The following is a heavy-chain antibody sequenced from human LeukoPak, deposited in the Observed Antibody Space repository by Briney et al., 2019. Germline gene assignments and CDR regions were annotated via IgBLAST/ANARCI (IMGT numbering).Heavy chain of an antibody. V-gene: IGHV3-23*01. CDR2: ISGGGETT. Sequence: GGSLRLSCAASGFTFNNYAMNWVRQAPGKGLEWVSSISGGGETTYYADSAKGRFTISRDNSQNTSYLQMNSLRAEDTGVYYCARDYADYVGYFFFDYWGQGTLVTVSS. CDR1: GFTFNNYA. J-gene: IGHJ4*02. CDR3: ARDYADYVGYFFFDY. D-gene: IGHD4-17*01.